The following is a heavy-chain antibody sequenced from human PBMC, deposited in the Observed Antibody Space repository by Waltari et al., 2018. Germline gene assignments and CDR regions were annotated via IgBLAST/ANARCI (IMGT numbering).Heavy chain of an antibody. D-gene: IGHD3-10*01. Sequence: VQLVQSGAEVKKPGASVKVSCKASGYTFTGYYMHWVRQASGKGLEWVGRIRSKANNYATEYAASVKGRFIISRDDSKNTAYLQMNSLKTEDTAIYYCTTSSGFGMDVWGQGTTVTVAS. CDR1: GYTFTGYY. V-gene: IGHV3-73*01. CDR3: TTSSGFGMDV. CDR2: IRSKANNYAT. J-gene: IGHJ6*02.